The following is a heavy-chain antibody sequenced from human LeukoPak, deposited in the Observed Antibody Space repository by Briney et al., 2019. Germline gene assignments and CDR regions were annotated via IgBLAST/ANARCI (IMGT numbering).Heavy chain of an antibody. Sequence: ASVKVSCKSSGYTFTGYYIHWVRQAPGQGLEWMGWIYPNSGASNYAQKFQGRVTMTRDTSISTAYMELSRLRTDDTAVYYCARFLGGYCSSSSCHNFDFWGQGTLVTVSS. CDR2: IYPNSGAS. J-gene: IGHJ4*02. D-gene: IGHD2-2*02. CDR1: GYTFTGYY. V-gene: IGHV1-2*02. CDR3: ARFLGGYCSSSSCHNFDF.